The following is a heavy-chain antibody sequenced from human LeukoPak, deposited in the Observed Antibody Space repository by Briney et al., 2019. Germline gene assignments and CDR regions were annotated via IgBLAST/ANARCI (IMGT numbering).Heavy chain of an antibody. J-gene: IGHJ5*02. V-gene: IGHV5-51*01. CDR3: ARLGPIVVVPAAHNWFDP. D-gene: IGHD2-2*01. CDR1: GYSFTSYW. Sequence: GESLKISCKGSGYSFTSYWIGWVRQMPGKGLEWMGIIYPGDSDTGYSPSFQGQVTISADKSISTAYLQWSSLKASDTAMYYCARLGPIVVVPAAHNWFDPWGQGTLVTVSS. CDR2: IYPGDSDT.